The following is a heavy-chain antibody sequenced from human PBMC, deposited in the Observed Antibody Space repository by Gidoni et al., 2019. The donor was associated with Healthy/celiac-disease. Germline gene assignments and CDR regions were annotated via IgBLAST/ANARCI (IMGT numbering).Heavy chain of an antibody. CDR1: GSRFTSYW. CDR2: IYPGDSDT. CDR3: ARLPDSGSSNYYYYGMDV. J-gene: IGHJ6*02. V-gene: IGHV5-51*01. Sequence: EVQLVQSGAEVKKPGESLKISCKGSGSRFTSYWIGCVRQMPGKGLEWMGIIYPGDSDTRYSPSFQGQVTISADKSISTAYLQWSSLKASDTAMYYCARLPDSGSSNYYYYGMDVWGQGTTVTVSS. D-gene: IGHD1-26*01.